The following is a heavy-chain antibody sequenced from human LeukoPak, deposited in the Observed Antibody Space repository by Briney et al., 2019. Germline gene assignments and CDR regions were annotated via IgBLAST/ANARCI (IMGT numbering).Heavy chain of an antibody. D-gene: IGHD6-6*01. CDR2: ISYSGST. CDR3: ARDSRFSTIADRYLDAFHR. Sequence: PSETLSLTCNVSGGTISSHYWSWIRQPPGKELEWIGCISYSGSTDYNPSLKSRVTISLDTSRNQFSLKLRLSSVTPVDTAAYYCARDSRFSTIADRYLDAFHRRGQGKMVTVSS. V-gene: IGHV4-59*11. CDR1: GGTISSHY. J-gene: IGHJ3*02.